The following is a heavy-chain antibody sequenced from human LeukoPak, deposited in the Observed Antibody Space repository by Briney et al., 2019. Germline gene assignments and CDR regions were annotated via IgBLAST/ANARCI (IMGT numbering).Heavy chain of an antibody. CDR2: ISAYNGNT. Sequence: GASVKVSCKASGYTFTSYGISWVRQAPGQRLEWMGWISAYNGNTNYAQKLQGRVTMTTDTSTSTAYMVLRSLRSDDTAVYYCARRYCGGDCYFADYYYYYGMDVWGQGTTVTVSS. CDR1: GYTFTSYG. D-gene: IGHD2-21*02. V-gene: IGHV1-18*01. CDR3: ARRYCGGDCYFADYYYYYGMDV. J-gene: IGHJ6*02.